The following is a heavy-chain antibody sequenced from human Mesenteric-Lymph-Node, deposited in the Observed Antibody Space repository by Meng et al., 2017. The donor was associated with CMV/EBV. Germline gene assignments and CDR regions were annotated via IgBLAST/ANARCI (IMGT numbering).Heavy chain of an antibody. V-gene: IGHV3-7*01. Sequence: GGSLRLSYAASGFTFSNYWMSWVRQAPGKGLEWVANIKEDGSEKYYVDSVEGRFTISRDNAQNSVYLQMNSLRAEDTAVYYCARDRLANFVVVPGPKSFHYYYYNGMDVWGQGTTVTVSS. CDR1: GFTFSNYW. J-gene: IGHJ6*02. CDR3: ARDRLANFVVVPGPKSFHYYYYNGMDV. CDR2: IKEDGSEK. D-gene: IGHD2-15*01.